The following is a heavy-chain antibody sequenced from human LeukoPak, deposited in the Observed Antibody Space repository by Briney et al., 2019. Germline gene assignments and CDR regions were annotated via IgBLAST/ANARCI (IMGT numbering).Heavy chain of an antibody. CDR1: GFTFSSYA. CDR3: ARELSVRGVIRYYGMDV. J-gene: IGHJ6*04. CDR2: ISYDGSNK. V-gene: IGHV3-30*04. D-gene: IGHD3-10*01. Sequence: PGRSLRLSCAASGFTFSSYAMHWVRQAPGKGLEWVAVISYDGSNKYYADSVKGRFTISRDNSKNTLYLQMNSLRAEDTAVCYCARELSVRGVIRYYGMDVWGKGTTVTVSS.